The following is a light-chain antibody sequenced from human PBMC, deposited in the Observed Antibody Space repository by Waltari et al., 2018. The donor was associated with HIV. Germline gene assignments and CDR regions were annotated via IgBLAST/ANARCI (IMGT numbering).Light chain of an antibody. CDR1: QRVSSN. V-gene: IGKV3-15*01. CDR2: GAS. CDR3: QQYNNWPLT. J-gene: IGKJ5*01. Sequence: EIVMTQSPATLSVSPGERATLSCRASQRVSSNLAWYQQKPGQAPRLLIYGASTRATGIPARFSGSGSGTEFTLTISSLQSEDCAVYYCQQYNNWPLTFGQGTRLEIK.